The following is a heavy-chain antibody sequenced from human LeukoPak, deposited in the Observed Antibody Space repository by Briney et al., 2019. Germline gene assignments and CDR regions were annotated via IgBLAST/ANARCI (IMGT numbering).Heavy chain of an antibody. D-gene: IGHD4-17*01. CDR2: ISTDGGST. CDR1: GFTFSSYA. CDR3: ARATNYGAYDV. V-gene: IGHV3-64*02. J-gene: IGHJ4*02. Sequence: GGSLRLSCAASGFTFSSYAMHWVRQAPGKGLEYVSAISTDGGSTYYADSVKGRFIISRDNSKNTLYLQMGSLRAEDVAVYYCARATNYGAYDVWGQGTLATVSS.